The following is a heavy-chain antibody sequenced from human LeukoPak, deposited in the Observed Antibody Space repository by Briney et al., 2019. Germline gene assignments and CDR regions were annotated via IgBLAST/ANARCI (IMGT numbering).Heavy chain of an antibody. D-gene: IGHD3-16*02. CDR1: GGSISGYY. Sequence: SETLSLTCYVSGGSISGYYWSWIRQPPGKGLEWIGSIYYSGSTNYNPSLKSRVTISVDTSKNQFSLRLTSVTAADTAIYYCARDYGYPCYFDYWGQGILVTVSS. CDR3: ARDYGYPCYFDY. V-gene: IGHV4-59*01. CDR2: IYYSGST. J-gene: IGHJ4*02.